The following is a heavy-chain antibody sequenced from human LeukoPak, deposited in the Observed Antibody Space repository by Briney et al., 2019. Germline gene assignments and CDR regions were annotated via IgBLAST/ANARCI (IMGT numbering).Heavy chain of an antibody. CDR1: GYTFTSYA. CDR2: INAGIGNT. CDR3: ARVQSAYCSSSSCYGGYFDY. Sequence: ASVKVSCKASGYTFTSYAMHWVRQAPGQRPEWMGWINAGIGNTKYSQKFQGRVTITRDTSASTAYMELSSLRPEDTAVYYCARVQSAYCSSSSCYGGYFDYWGQGTLVTVSS. D-gene: IGHD2-2*01. J-gene: IGHJ4*02. V-gene: IGHV1-3*01.